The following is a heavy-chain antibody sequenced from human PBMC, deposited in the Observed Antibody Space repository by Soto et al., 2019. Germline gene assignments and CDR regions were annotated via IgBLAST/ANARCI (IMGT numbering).Heavy chain of an antibody. J-gene: IGHJ6*02. Sequence: PGESLKISCKGSGCSFTSYWISWVRQMPGKGLEWMGRIDPSDSYTNYSPSFQGHVTISADKSISTAYLQWSSLKASDTAMYYCARRLKAATGINYYYYGMDVWGQGTTVTVSS. V-gene: IGHV5-10-1*01. D-gene: IGHD2-15*01. CDR2: IDPSDSYT. CDR1: GCSFTSYW. CDR3: ARRLKAATGINYYYYGMDV.